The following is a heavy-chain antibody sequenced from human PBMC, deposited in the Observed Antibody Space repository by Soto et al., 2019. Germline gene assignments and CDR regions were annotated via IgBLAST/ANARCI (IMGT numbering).Heavy chain of an antibody. CDR3: ARAGRRELFPKYFEY. CDR2: ISTYNGNT. V-gene: IGHV1-18*04. D-gene: IGHD1-26*01. CDR1: GYTFTSHG. Sequence: QVHLVQSGAEVKKPGASVKVSCKTSGYTFTSHGISWVRQAPGQGLEWMTWISTYNGNTNYAQNFQGRVTMTTDTSTSTVYMELRNLRSDDTAVYYCARAGRRELFPKYFEYWGQGTLVIVSS. J-gene: IGHJ4*02.